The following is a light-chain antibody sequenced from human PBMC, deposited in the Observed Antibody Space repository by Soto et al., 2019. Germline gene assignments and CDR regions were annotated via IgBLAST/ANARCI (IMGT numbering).Light chain of an antibody. Sequence: AIRMTQSPSSLSASAGDRVAIACRASQGVGRYLAWYQQKPGQAPKLLIYGASTLQSGAPSRFRGGVSGTDFTLTISCLQSEDFATYYCQHYKNYPWTFGQGTKVEIK. J-gene: IGKJ1*01. CDR2: GAS. CDR1: QGVGRY. CDR3: QHYKNYPWT. V-gene: IGKV1-8*01.